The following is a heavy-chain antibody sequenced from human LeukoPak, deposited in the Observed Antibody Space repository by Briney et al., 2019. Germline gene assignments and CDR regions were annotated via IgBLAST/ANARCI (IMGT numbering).Heavy chain of an antibody. CDR1: GXTFSSYA. CDR3: AKMVREFYTISYYFDY. CDR2: ISGSGAGT. J-gene: IGHJ4*02. Sequence: PGGSLRLSCAVSGXTFSSYAMNWVRQAPGKGREWVSGISGSGAGTYYADSVKGRFTISRDNSKNTLYLQMNSLRAEDTAVYYCAKMVREFYTISYYFDYWGQGTLVTVSS. D-gene: IGHD2-8*01. V-gene: IGHV3-23*01.